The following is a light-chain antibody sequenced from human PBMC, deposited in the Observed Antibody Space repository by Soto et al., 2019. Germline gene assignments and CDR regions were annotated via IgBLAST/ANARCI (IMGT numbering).Light chain of an antibody. CDR3: QQRYATPFT. V-gene: IGKV1-39*01. CDR2: DAS. CDR1: QRVHNL. J-gene: IGKJ2*01. Sequence: DIHMTQSPPSLSAAVGDRLTITCRTSQRVHNLLNWYHQKAGEAPKLLIYDASTFKSGVPSRFHGSGSGTDFSLTISDLQPEDVGTYFCQQRYATPFTFGPGTKLEI.